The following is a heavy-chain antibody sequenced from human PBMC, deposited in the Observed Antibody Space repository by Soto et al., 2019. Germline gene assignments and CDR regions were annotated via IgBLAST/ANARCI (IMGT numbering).Heavy chain of an antibody. CDR2: MNPNSGTT. CDR1: EYSFTSHE. D-gene: IGHD3-10*01. CDR3: ARSMVTLTYYYGMDV. V-gene: IGHV1-8*01. Sequence: QVQLVQSGAEVKKPGASVKVSCKASEYSFTSHEINWVRQATGQGLEWMGWMNPNSGTTEYAQKFQGRVTMTRNTFINTAYMELSSLRLEDTAVYYCARSMVTLTYYYGMDVWGQGTTVTVSS. J-gene: IGHJ6*02.